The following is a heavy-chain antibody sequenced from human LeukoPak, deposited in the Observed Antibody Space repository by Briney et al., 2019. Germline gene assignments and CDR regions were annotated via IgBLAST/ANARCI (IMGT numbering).Heavy chain of an antibody. CDR1: GFTFSTFA. CDR2: IFPSGGEI. J-gene: IGHJ4*02. Sequence: GGSLRLSCEASGFTFSTFAMIWVRQPPGKGLEWVSSIFPSGGEIHYADSVRGRFTISRDNSKSTLSLQMNSLRAEDTAIYYCAKRNTMVRGGPSFDYWGQGILVTVSS. D-gene: IGHD3-10*01. V-gene: IGHV3-23*01. CDR3: AKRNTMVRGGPSFDY.